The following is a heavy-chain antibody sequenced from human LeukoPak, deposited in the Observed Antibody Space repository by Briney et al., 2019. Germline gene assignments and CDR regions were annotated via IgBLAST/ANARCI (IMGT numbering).Heavy chain of an antibody. CDR3: ASSYSNGWYDY. CDR2: IYDSGTI. D-gene: IGHD4-11*01. CDR1: LASISSGGYY. Sequence: KPSETLSLTCTVSLASISSGGYYWSWIRQLPGKGLEWIGYIYDSGTIYSNPSLKSRLTLSVDTSKNQLSLRLTSVTAADTAVYYCASSYSNGWYDYWGQGTLVTVSS. J-gene: IGHJ4*02. V-gene: IGHV4-31*03.